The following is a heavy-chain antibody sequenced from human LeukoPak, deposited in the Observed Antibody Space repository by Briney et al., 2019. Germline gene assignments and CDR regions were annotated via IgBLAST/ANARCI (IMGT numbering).Heavy chain of an antibody. CDR1: GFTFSRYW. CDR3: ARGGLEPVDY. D-gene: IGHD1-14*01. CDR2: INEDSSTT. J-gene: IGHJ4*02. V-gene: IGHV3-74*01. Sequence: GGSLRLSCAASGFTFSRYWMHWVRQAPGKRLVWVSRINEDSSTTSYADSVKGRFTISRDNVKNTLYLQMNGLRAEDTAVYYCARGGLEPVDYWGQGTLVTVSS.